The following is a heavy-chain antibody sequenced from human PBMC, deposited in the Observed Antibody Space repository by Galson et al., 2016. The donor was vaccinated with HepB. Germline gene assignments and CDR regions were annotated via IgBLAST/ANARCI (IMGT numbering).Heavy chain of an antibody. J-gene: IGHJ5*02. D-gene: IGHD6-19*01. V-gene: IGHV4-34*01. Sequence: SETLSLTCAVYGGSFSDYFWAWIRQSPEKGLEWLGEINHGGSTKYNPSLESRVIISIDTSKTQFSLKLCSVTAADTAVYYCAKGSAVAGTWGQGTLVTVSS. CDR1: GGSFSDYF. CDR2: INHGGST. CDR3: AKGSAVAGT.